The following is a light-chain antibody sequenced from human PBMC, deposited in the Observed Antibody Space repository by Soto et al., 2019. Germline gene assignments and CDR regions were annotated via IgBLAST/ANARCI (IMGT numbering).Light chain of an antibody. V-gene: IGLV2-14*01. CDR2: DVS. CDR1: SSDVGGYNY. Sequence: QSVLTQPASVSGSPGQSITSSCTGTSSDVGGYNYVSWYQQHPGKAPKLMIYDVSNRPSGVSNRFSGSKSGNTASLTISGLQAEDEADYYCRSYTNSSTYVFGTGTEVTVL. J-gene: IGLJ1*01. CDR3: RSYTNSSTYV.